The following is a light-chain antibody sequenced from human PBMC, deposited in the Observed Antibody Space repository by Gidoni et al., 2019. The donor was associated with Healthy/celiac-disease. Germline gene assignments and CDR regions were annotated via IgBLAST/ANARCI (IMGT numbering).Light chain of an antibody. CDR1: SSNIGAGYA. Sequence: QSVLTQPPSVSGAPGQRVTISCTGSSSNIGAGYAVHWYQPLPGTAPKLHIYGNSNRPSGVPDRFSGSKSGTSASLAITGLQAEDEADYYCQSYDSSLGVVFGGGTKLTVL. V-gene: IGLV1-40*01. CDR2: GNS. CDR3: QSYDSSLGVV. J-gene: IGLJ2*01.